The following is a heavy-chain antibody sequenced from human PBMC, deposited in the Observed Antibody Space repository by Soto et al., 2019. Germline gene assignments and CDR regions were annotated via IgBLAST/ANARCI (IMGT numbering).Heavy chain of an antibody. D-gene: IGHD1-1*01. CDR3: AKKSLGYEGPFDY. V-gene: IGHV3-23*01. Sequence: GGSLRLSXAASGFTFSSYAMSWVRQAPGKGLEWVSAISGSGGSTYYADSVKGRFTISRDNSKNTLYLQMNSLRAEDTAVYYCAKKSLGYEGPFDYWGQGTLVTVSS. CDR1: GFTFSSYA. CDR2: ISGSGGST. J-gene: IGHJ4*02.